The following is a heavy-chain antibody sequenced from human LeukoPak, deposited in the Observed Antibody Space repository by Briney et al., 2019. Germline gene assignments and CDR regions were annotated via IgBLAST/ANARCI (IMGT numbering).Heavy chain of an antibody. V-gene: IGHV3-11*01. Sequence: GGSLRLSCAASGFTFSSYDMHWVRQAPGKGLEWLSYINIGGTNTHYADSVKGRFTISRDNAKKSLYLEMNNLRAEDTAVYYCATDGAGFDTWGQGVLVTVSS. CDR1: GFTFSSYD. CDR2: INIGGTNT. J-gene: IGHJ5*02. CDR3: ATDGAGFDT.